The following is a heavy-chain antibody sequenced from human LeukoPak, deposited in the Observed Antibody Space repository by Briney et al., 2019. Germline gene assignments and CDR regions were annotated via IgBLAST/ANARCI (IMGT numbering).Heavy chain of an antibody. CDR1: GFTFSSYA. V-gene: IGHV3-64*01. J-gene: IGHJ5*02. Sequence: GGSLRLSCAASGFTFSSYAMHWVRQAPGKGLEYVSAISSNGGSTYYANSVKGRFTISRDNSKNTLYLQMGSLRAEDMAVYYCARGWIQLWSPWFDPWGQGTLVTVSS. D-gene: IGHD5-18*01. CDR2: ISSNGGST. CDR3: ARGWIQLWSPWFDP.